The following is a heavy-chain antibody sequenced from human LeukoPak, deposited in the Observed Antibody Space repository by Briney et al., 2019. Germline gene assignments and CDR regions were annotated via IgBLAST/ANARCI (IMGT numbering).Heavy chain of an antibody. Sequence: PGGSLRLSCTASGCTFSSYWMTWVRQAPGKGLEWVANIKQDGSENYYVDSVTGRFTISRDNAKNSLYLQMNSLRGEDTAVYYCARDVNGYRDYWGQGTLVTVSS. J-gene: IGHJ4*02. V-gene: IGHV3-7*01. CDR1: GCTFSSYW. CDR2: IKQDGSEN. D-gene: IGHD2-8*01. CDR3: ARDVNGYRDY.